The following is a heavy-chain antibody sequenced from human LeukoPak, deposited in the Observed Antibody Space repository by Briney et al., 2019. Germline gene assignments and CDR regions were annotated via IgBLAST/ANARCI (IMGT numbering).Heavy chain of an antibody. D-gene: IGHD4-17*01. CDR1: GGTFSSYA. V-gene: IGHV1-69*05. CDR3: ARGYYGDSIWDY. CDR2: IIPIFGTA. Sequence: ASVKVSRKASGGTFSSYAISWVRQAPGQGLEWMGGIIPIFGTANYAQKFQGRVAITTDESTSTAYMELSSLRSEDTAVYYCARGYYGDSIWDYWGQGTLVTVSS. J-gene: IGHJ4*02.